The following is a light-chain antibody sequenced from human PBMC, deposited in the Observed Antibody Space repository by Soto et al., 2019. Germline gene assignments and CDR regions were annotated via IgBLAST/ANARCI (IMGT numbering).Light chain of an antibody. Sequence: QSALTQPASVSGSPGQSITISCTGTSSDIGYYDFVSWYQQHPDKAPKVMIYNVSYRPSGVSNRFSGSKSGNTASLTISGLQAEDEGDYYCSSYTTSNTVIIGGGTKVTVL. J-gene: IGLJ2*01. CDR1: SSDIGYYDF. CDR3: SSYTTSNTVI. CDR2: NVS. V-gene: IGLV2-14*03.